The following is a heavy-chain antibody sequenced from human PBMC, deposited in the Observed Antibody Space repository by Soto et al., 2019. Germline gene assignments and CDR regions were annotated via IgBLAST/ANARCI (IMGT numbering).Heavy chain of an antibody. CDR1: GVSLSTVRMG. J-gene: IGHJ4*02. D-gene: IGHD5-18*01. CDR3: VRIRDGYNVDY. Sequence: QVTLKESGPVLVKPTETLTLTCSVSGVSLSTVRMGVSWIRQPPGKALEWLAHIYSNDAKSYSTSLKSRLTISNATSKSQVVLTMTNMDPVDTATYSCVRIRDGYNVDYWCQGTLVSISS. V-gene: IGHV2-26*01. CDR2: IYSNDAK.